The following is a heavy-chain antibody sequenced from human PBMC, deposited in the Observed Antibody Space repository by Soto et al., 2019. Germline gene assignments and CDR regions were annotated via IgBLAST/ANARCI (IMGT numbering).Heavy chain of an antibody. CDR2: IYHSGST. V-gene: IGHV4-4*02. CDR1: GGSISSSNW. CDR3: ARDRGRLPPYYYYYGMDV. J-gene: IGHJ6*02. Sequence: PSETLSLTCAVSGGSISSSNWWSWVRQPPGKGLEWIGEIYHSGSTNYNPSLKSRVTISVDKSKNQFSLKLSSVTAADTAVYYCARDRGRLPPYYYYYGMDVWGQGTTVTVSS. D-gene: IGHD3-10*01.